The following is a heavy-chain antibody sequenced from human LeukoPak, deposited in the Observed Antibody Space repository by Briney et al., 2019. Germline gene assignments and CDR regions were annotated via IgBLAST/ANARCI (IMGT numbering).Heavy chain of an antibody. J-gene: IGHJ4*02. Sequence: PGGSLRLSCAASGFTFSTYSMSWVRQAPGKGLEWVSSISSNSRYIYYADSMRGRFTISRDNAKNSLYLQMNSLKPEDTAVYYCARVAEAAAFDSWGQGTLVTVSS. CDR2: ISSNSRYI. CDR1: GFTFSTYS. V-gene: IGHV3-21*06. D-gene: IGHD6-13*01. CDR3: ARVAEAAAFDS.